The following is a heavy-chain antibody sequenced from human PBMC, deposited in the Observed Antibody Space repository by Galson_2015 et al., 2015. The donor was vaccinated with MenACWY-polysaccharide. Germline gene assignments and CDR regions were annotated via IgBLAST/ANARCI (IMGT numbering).Heavy chain of an antibody. CDR1: GFTFSTYA. D-gene: IGHD1-14*01. V-gene: IGHV3-23*01. J-gene: IGHJ3*02. CDR2: ISSSGGNT. CDR3: ARQTARRYSAALDI. Sequence: SLRLSCAASGFTFSTYAMNWVRRAPGKGPEWVSTISSSGGNTYYADSVKGRFTISRDNSKNTLYLQMNSLRAEDTAVYYCARQTARRYSAALDIWGQGTMVTVSS.